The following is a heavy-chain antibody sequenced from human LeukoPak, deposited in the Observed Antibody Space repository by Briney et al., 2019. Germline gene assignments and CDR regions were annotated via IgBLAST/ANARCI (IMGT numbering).Heavy chain of an antibody. V-gene: IGHV1-2*02. CDR2: INPNSGGT. J-gene: IGHJ6*03. D-gene: IGHD2-15*01. CDR3: ARNLMRLRYYYYYMDV. Sequence: GASVKVSCKASGYTFTGYYMHWVRQAPGQGLEWMGWINPNSGGTNYAQKFQGRVTMTRDTSISTAYMELRSLRSDDTAVYYCARNLMRLRYYYYYMDVWGKGTTVTVSS. CDR1: GYTFTGYY.